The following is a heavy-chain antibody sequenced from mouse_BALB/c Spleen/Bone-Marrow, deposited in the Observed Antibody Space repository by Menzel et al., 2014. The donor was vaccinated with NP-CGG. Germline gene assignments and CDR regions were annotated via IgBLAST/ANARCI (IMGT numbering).Heavy chain of an antibody. J-gene: IGHJ3*01. Sequence: EVMLVESGGGLVQPGESLKLSCESNEYEFPSHDMSWVRKTPEKRLELVAAINSDGGSTYYPDTMERRFIISRDNSKKTLYLQMSSLRSEDTAFYYCARHGDYYGSILFAYWGQGTLVTVSA. CDR2: INSDGGST. CDR3: ARHGDYYGSILFAY. D-gene: IGHD1-1*01. V-gene: IGHV5-2*01. CDR1: EYEFPSHD.